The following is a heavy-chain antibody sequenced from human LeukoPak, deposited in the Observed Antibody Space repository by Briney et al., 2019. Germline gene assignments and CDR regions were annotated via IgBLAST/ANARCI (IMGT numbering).Heavy chain of an antibody. Sequence: PSETLSLTCAVSGGSISSSNWWSWVRQPPGKGLEWIGSIYFSGNTYHNSSLKSRVTISVDTSKNQFSLKLNSVTAADTAVYYCVRREYSNKSPFDYWGQGTLVTVSS. CDR3: VRREYSNKSPFDY. CDR2: IYFSGNT. D-gene: IGHD4-11*01. J-gene: IGHJ4*02. CDR1: GGSISSSNW. V-gene: IGHV4-39*01.